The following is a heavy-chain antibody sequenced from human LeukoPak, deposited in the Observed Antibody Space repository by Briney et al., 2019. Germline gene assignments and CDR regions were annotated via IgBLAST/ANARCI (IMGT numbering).Heavy chain of an antibody. J-gene: IGHJ3*02. V-gene: IGHV3-23*01. CDR3: AKPITMIVVVDAFDI. CDR2: ISGSGGST. Sequence: GGSLRLSCAASGFTLSGYALSWVRQAPGKGLEWVSAISGSGGSTYYADSVKGRFTISRDNSKNTLYLQMNSLRAEDTAVYYCAKPITMIVVVDAFDIWGQGTMVTVSS. CDR1: GFTLSGYA. D-gene: IGHD3-22*01.